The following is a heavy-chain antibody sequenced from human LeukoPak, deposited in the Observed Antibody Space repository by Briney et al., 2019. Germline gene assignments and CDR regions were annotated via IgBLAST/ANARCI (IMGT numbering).Heavy chain of an antibody. CDR2: IYYSGST. D-gene: IGHD3-10*01. Sequence: SETLSLTCTVSGGSISSSSYYWGWIRQPPGKGLEWIGSIYYSGSTYYNPSLKSRVTISVDTSKNQFSLKLSSVTAADTAVYYCARASSLGSGKYYFDYWGQGTLVTVSS. CDR3: ARASSLGSGKYYFDY. V-gene: IGHV4-39*07. CDR1: GGSISSSSYY. J-gene: IGHJ4*02.